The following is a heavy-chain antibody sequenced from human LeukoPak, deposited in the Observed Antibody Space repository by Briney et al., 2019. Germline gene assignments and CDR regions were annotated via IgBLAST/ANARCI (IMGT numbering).Heavy chain of an antibody. CDR3: ARSTGYSSSWFDY. Sequence: GMSVTLSCAAYGFAFSDYGMQWLPQAPGKGLVGVAVVSYDGSNKYYTDAVKGRVTISRDNYKNTGYLQMNSRRGDDTAVYYCARSTGYSSSWFDYWGQGTLVTVSS. J-gene: IGHJ4*02. V-gene: IGHV3-30*03. CDR1: GFAFSDYG. CDR2: VSYDGSNK. D-gene: IGHD6-13*01.